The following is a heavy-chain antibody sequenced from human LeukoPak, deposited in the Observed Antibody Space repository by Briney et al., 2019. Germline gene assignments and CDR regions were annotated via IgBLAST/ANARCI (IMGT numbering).Heavy chain of an antibody. CDR1: GFTFSSYA. V-gene: IGHV3-30-3*01. D-gene: IGHD6-19*01. CDR3: ARDFYSSGWHYFDY. Sequence: SGGSLRLSCAASGFTFSSYAMHWVRQAPGKGLEWVAVISYDGSNKYYADSVKGRFTISRDNSKNTPYLQMNSLRAEDTAVYYCARDFYSSGWHYFDYWGQGTLVTVSS. J-gene: IGHJ4*02. CDR2: ISYDGSNK.